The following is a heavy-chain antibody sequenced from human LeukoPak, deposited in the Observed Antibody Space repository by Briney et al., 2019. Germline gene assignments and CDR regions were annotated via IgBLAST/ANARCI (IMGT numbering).Heavy chain of an antibody. D-gene: IGHD5-24*01. CDR2: IYYSGST. Sequence: PSETLSLTCTVSGGSISSSSYYWGWIRQPPGKGLEWIGSIYYSGSTYYNPSLKSRVTISVDTSKNQFSLKLSSVTAADTAVYYCARGAGDGYHHPFDYWGQGTLVTVSS. J-gene: IGHJ4*02. CDR1: GGSISSSSYY. V-gene: IGHV4-39*07. CDR3: ARGAGDGYHHPFDY.